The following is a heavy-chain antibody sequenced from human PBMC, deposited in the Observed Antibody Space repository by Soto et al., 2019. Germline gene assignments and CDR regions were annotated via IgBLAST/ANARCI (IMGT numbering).Heavy chain of an antibody. D-gene: IGHD3-10*01. CDR1: GYSFTSYW. Sequence: EVQLVQSGAEVKKPGESLKISCKGSGYSFTSYWIGWVRQMPGKGLEWMGIIYPGDSDTRYSPSFQGQVTISADKSNSTAYLQWSSLKASDTAMYYCARAMVRGKNYYGVDVWGQGTTVTVSS. CDR3: ARAMVRGKNYYGVDV. J-gene: IGHJ6*02. V-gene: IGHV5-51*03. CDR2: IYPGDSDT.